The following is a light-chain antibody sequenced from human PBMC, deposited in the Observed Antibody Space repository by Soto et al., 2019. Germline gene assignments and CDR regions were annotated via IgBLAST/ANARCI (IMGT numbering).Light chain of an antibody. CDR2: AAS. V-gene: IGKV1-39*01. CDR1: QSISTF. J-gene: IGKJ5*01. CDR3: QQSYNTPIT. Sequence: DAEMTQSPSSLSASVGDRVSITCRASQSISTFLNWYQQKPGKAPNLLIYAASSLQSGVPSRFSGSGSGTDFTLTISSLQPEDFATYYCQQSYNTPITFGQGTHWRL.